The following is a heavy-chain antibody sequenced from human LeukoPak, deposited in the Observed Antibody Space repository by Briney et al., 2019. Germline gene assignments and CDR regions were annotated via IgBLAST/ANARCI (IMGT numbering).Heavy chain of an antibody. CDR2: ISYDGSNK. J-gene: IGHJ4*02. CDR3: ARRYSSGWYDY. V-gene: IGHV3-30*04. CDR1: GFTFSNYA. Sequence: QPGGSLRLSCAAPGFTFSNYAIHWVRQAPGKGLEWVAVISYDGSNKYYADSVKGRFTISRDNSKNTLYLQMNSLRAEDTAVYYCARRYSSGWYDYWGQGTLVTVSS. D-gene: IGHD6-19*01.